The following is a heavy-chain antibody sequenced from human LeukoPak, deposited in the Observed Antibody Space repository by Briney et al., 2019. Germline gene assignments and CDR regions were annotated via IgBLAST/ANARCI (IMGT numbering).Heavy chain of an antibody. D-gene: IGHD3-10*01. CDR2: INQDGSDM. CDR3: ARDFPGIGRGTLDF. V-gene: IGHV3-7*03. CDR1: RFTFSTYS. Sequence: PGGSLRLSCAASRFTFSTYSMNWVRLTPGKGLEWVAKINQDGSDMYYVDSVKGRFFVSRDNARNLVYLQMNSLRVDDTAVYYCARDFPGIGRGTLDFWGQGTIIIVSS. J-gene: IGHJ3*01.